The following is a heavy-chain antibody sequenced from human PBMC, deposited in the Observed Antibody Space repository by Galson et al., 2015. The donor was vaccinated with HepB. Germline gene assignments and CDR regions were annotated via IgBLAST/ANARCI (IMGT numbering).Heavy chain of an antibody. CDR3: ARDRGIYCSSTSCYIIRGANWFDP. CDR2: IWYDGSNK. J-gene: IGHJ5*02. CDR1: GFTFSSYG. D-gene: IGHD2-2*02. Sequence: SLRLSCAASGFTFSSYGMHWVRQAPGKGLEWVAVIWYDGSNKYYADSVKGRFTISRDNSKNTLYPQMNSLRAEDTAVYYCARDRGIYCSSTSCYIIRGANWFDPWGQGTLVTVSS. V-gene: IGHV3-33*01.